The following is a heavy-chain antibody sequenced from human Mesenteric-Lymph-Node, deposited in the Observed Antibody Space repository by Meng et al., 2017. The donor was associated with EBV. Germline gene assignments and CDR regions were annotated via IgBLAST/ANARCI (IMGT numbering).Heavy chain of an antibody. V-gene: IGHV4-39*01. Sequence: GRRLVKPSGTLSPTLPVPWCFHWSNNFLRGWVPPPPGKGLEWLGGIYYSGITYYNPSLTSRVDLSVDTSKNRFSLKLFSLTTEDTAVYFCVRSRGWTQVEWFDPWGPGILVTVSS. J-gene: IGHJ5*02. CDR3: VRSRGWTQVEWFDP. CDR1: CFHWSNNFL. D-gene: IGHD3/OR15-3a*01. CDR2: IYYSGIT.